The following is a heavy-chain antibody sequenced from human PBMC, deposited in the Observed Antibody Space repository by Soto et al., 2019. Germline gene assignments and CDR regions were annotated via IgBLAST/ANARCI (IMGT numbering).Heavy chain of an antibody. V-gene: IGHV1-46*03. Sequence: ASVKVSCKASGYTFTSYYMHWVRQAPGQGLEWMGIINPSGGSTSYAQKFQGRVTITRDTSTSTVYMELSSLRSEDTAVYYCASRGYCSGGSCHQYLFDYWGQGTLVTVSS. J-gene: IGHJ4*02. CDR1: GYTFTSYY. CDR2: INPSGGST. D-gene: IGHD2-15*01. CDR3: ASRGYCSGGSCHQYLFDY.